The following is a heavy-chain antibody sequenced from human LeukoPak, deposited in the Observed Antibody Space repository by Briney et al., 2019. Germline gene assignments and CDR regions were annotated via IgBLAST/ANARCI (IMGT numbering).Heavy chain of an antibody. Sequence: PGGSLRLSCAASGFTFSDYYMSSIRQAPGKGLEWVSYISSSGGTIYYADSVKGRFTISRDNAKNSLYLQMNSLRAEGTAVYYCARGKYSPVPFDYWGQGTLVTVSS. D-gene: IGHD4-11*01. V-gene: IGHV3-11*01. J-gene: IGHJ4*02. CDR3: ARGKYSPVPFDY. CDR2: ISSSGGTI. CDR1: GFTFSDYY.